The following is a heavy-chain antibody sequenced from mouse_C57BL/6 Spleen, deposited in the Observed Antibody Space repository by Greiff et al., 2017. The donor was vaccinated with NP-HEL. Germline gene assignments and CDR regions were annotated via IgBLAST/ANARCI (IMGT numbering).Heavy chain of an antibody. CDR3: ARRLYYFDY. CDR1: GYTFTSYW. CDR2: IDPSDSYT. Sequence: QVQLQQPGAELVMPGASVKLSCKASGYTFTSYWMHWVKQRPGQGLEWIGEIDPSDSYTNYNQKFKGKTTLTVYKSSSTAYMQLSSLTSEDSAVYYGARRLYYFDYWGQGTTLTVSS. V-gene: IGHV1-69*01. J-gene: IGHJ2*01.